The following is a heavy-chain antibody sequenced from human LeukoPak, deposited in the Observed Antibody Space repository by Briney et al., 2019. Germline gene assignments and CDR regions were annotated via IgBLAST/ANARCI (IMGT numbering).Heavy chain of an antibody. Sequence: GGSLRLSCAASGFTFSDYYMSWIRQAPGKGLEWVSYISSSGNIVYYTDSVKGRFTISRDNSKNTLYLQMNSLRAEDTAVYYCAKEIYGDSTGGRFQHWGQGTLVTVSS. CDR2: ISSSGNIV. CDR3: AKEIYGDSTGGRFQH. D-gene: IGHD4-17*01. V-gene: IGHV3-11*01. CDR1: GFTFSDYY. J-gene: IGHJ1*01.